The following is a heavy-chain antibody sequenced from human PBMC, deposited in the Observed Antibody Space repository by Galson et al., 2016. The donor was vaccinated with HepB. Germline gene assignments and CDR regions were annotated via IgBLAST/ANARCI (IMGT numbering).Heavy chain of an antibody. V-gene: IGHV5-51*01. D-gene: IGHD2-15*01. Sequence: QSGAEVKRPGESLKISCEGSGFSLSTYWIGWVRQMPGKGLEWMGTIYAGDSDTRYSPSFQGQVTISVDKSINTAYLQWSRLEASDTAMYYCARGLVFVSNWYYDLWGRGPLVTVSS. CDR3: ARGLVFVSNWYYDL. CDR2: IYAGDSDT. CDR1: GFSLSTYW. J-gene: IGHJ2*01.